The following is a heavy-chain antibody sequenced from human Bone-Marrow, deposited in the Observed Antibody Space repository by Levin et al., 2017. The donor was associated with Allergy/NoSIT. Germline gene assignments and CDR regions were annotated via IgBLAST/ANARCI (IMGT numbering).Heavy chain of an antibody. CDR2: INPNSGDT. D-gene: IGHD3-22*01. V-gene: IGHV1-2*02. Sequence: ASVKVSCKASGYTFTAYYIHWVRQAPGQGLEWMGWINPNSGDTNLAQKFQGRVSMTRVTSINTAYMELSRLRSDDTAVFYCARNLFDYYDKSGFYSFWGQGSLVTVSS. CDR1: GYTFTAYY. CDR3: ARNLFDYYDKSGFYSF. J-gene: IGHJ4*02.